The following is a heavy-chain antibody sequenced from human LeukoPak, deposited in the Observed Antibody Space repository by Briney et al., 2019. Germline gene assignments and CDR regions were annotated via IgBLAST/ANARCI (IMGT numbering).Heavy chain of an antibody. CDR2: ISYDGSNK. CDR3: AKALYSYPGDY. CDR1: GFTFSSYG. J-gene: IGHJ4*02. Sequence: GGSLRLSCAASGFTFSSYGMHWVRQAPGKGLEWVAVISYDGSNKYYADSVKGRFTISRDNSKYTLYLQMNSLRAEDTAVYYCAKALYSYPGDYWGQGTLVTVSS. V-gene: IGHV3-30*18. D-gene: IGHD5-18*01.